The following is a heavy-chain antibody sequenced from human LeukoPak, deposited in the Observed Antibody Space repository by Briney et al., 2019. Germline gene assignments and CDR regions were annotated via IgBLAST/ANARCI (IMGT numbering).Heavy chain of an antibody. V-gene: IGHV3-30*02. Sequence: PGGSLRLSCAASGFTFSSYGMHWVRQAPGKGLEWVAFIRYDGGNKYYADSVKGRFTISRDNSKNTLYLQMNSLRAEDTAVYYCAKGILSPNWFDPWGQGTLVTVSS. D-gene: IGHD2-15*01. J-gene: IGHJ5*02. CDR1: GFTFSSYG. CDR3: AKGILSPNWFDP. CDR2: IRYDGGNK.